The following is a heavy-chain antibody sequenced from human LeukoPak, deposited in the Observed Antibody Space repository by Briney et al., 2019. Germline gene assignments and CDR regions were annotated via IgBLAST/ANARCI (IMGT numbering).Heavy chain of an antibody. V-gene: IGHV4-59*01. CDR1: GGSISSYY. Sequence: SETLSLTCTVSGGSISSYYWSWIRQPPGKGLEWIGYIYYSGSTNYNPSLKSRVTISVDTSKNQFSLKLSSVTAADTAVYYCARVTYSSGWYGDYVTNFDYWGQGTLVTVSS. J-gene: IGHJ4*02. D-gene: IGHD6-19*01. CDR3: ARVTYSSGWYGDYVTNFDY. CDR2: IYYSGST.